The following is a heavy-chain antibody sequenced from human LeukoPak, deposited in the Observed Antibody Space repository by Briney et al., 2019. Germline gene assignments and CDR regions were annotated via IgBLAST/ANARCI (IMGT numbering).Heavy chain of an antibody. V-gene: IGHV3-11*01. CDR2: ISSSGSTI. CDR3: AREGYNSSSPYYYYGMDV. Sequence: PGGSLRLSCAASGFTFSDYYMSWIRQAPGKGLEWVSYISSSGSTIYYADSVKGRFTISRDNAKNSLYLQMNSLRAEDTAVYYCAREGYNSSSPYYYYGMDVWGQGTTVTVSS. D-gene: IGHD6-6*01. J-gene: IGHJ6*02. CDR1: GFTFSDYY.